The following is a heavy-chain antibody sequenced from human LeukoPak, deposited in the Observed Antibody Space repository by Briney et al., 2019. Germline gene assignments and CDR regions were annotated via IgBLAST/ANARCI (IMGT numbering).Heavy chain of an antibody. D-gene: IGHD3-3*01. CDR3: AKEGPTRVAGAFDY. Sequence: GGSLRPSCAASGFTFNSYTMNWVRQAPGKGPEWVSALSSSGTSTYYTHAVKGRFTISRDNSKNTLYLQMNTLRAEDTAVYYCAKEGPTRVAGAFDYWGQGTLVTVSS. V-gene: IGHV3-23*01. J-gene: IGHJ4*02. CDR1: GFTFNSYT. CDR2: LSSSGTST.